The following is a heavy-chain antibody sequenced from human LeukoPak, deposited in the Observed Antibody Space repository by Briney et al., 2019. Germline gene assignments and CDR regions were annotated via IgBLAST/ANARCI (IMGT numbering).Heavy chain of an antibody. CDR1: GGSISSYY. J-gene: IGHJ3*02. V-gene: IGHV4-59*01. CDR2: IYYSGST. D-gene: IGHD4-17*01. Sequence: SETLSLTCTVSGGSISSYYWSWIRQPPGKGLEWIGYIYYSGSTNYNPFLKSRVTISVDTSKNQFSLKLSSVTAADTAVYYCARGDYGDFDAFDIWGQGTMVTVSS. CDR3: ARGDYGDFDAFDI.